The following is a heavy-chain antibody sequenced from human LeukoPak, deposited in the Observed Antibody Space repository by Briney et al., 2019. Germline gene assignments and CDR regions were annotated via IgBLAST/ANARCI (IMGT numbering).Heavy chain of an antibody. CDR3: AGGYCSSTSCLPFDI. Sequence: GRSLRLSCAASGFTFSSYGMHWVRQAPGKGLEWVAVIWYDGSNKYYADSVKGRFTISRDNSKNTLYLQMNSLRAEDTAVYYCAGGYCSSTSCLPFDIWGQGTMVTVSS. D-gene: IGHD2-2*01. CDR1: GFTFSSYG. CDR2: IWYDGSNK. V-gene: IGHV3-33*01. J-gene: IGHJ3*02.